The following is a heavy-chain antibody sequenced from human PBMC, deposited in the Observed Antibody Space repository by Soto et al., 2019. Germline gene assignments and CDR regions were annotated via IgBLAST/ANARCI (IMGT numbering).Heavy chain of an antibody. Sequence: QVQLQESGPGLVKPSQTLSLTCTVSGGSISSGGYYWSWIRQHPGKGVEWIGYIYYSGSTYYNPSLKSRVTISVDTSKNQFSLKLSSVTAADTAVYYCARDKAAAGLFDYWGQGTLVTVSS. D-gene: IGHD6-13*01. CDR3: ARDKAAAGLFDY. J-gene: IGHJ4*02. V-gene: IGHV4-31*03. CDR2: IYYSGST. CDR1: GGSISSGGYY.